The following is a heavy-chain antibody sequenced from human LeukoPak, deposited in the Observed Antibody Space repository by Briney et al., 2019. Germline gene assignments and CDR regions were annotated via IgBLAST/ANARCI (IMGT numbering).Heavy chain of an antibody. J-gene: IGHJ4*02. CDR2: IYYSGST. CDR3: ARPRDLAGGYLDY. CDR1: GGSISSSSYY. Sequence: SETLSLTCTVSGGSISSSSYYWGWIRQPPGKGLEWIGSIYYSGSTYYNPSLKSRVTISVDTSKNQFSLKLSSVTAADTAVYYCARPRDLAGGYLDYWGQGTLVTVSS. V-gene: IGHV4-39*01. D-gene: IGHD6-19*01.